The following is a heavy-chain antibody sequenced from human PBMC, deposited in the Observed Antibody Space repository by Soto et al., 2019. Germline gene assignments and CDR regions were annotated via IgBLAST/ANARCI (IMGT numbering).Heavy chain of an antibody. V-gene: IGHV3-21*01. CDR3: ASPGSRNDY. CDR2: IRGVSPYT. D-gene: IGHD2-2*01. Sequence: RLSCVSSGFTFRTYTMNWVRQAPGKGLEWVSGIRGVSPYTFYAESVKGRFTISRDNAKNTLYLQMNSLRAEDTAGDYCASPGSRNDYWGQGTLVTVSS. CDR1: GFTFRTYT. J-gene: IGHJ4*02.